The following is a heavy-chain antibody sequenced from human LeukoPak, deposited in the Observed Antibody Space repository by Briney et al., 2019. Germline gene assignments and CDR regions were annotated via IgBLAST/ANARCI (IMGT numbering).Heavy chain of an antibody. Sequence: ASVKVSCKASGYTFTSYGISWVRQAPGQGLEWMGWISAYNGNTNYAQKLQGRVTMTTDTSTSTAYMELRSLRSDDTAVYYCARDFLYYYGSGSYNNFDYWGQGTLVTVSS. J-gene: IGHJ4*02. CDR1: GYTFTSYG. D-gene: IGHD3-10*01. CDR3: ARDFLYYYGSGSYNNFDY. CDR2: ISAYNGNT. V-gene: IGHV1-18*01.